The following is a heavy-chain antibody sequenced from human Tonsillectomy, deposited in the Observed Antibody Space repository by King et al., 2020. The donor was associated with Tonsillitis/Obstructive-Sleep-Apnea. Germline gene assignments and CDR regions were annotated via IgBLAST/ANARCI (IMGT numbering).Heavy chain of an antibody. CDR2: IYYSGST. J-gene: IGHJ4*02. CDR1: GGSISSYY. Sequence: VQLQESGPGLVKPSETLSLTCTVSGGSISSYYWSWIRPPPGKGLEWIGYIYYSGSTNYNPSLKSRVTISVDTSKNQFSLKLSFVTAADTAVYYCASLVVVPGALYYFDYWGQGTLVTVSS. CDR3: ASLVVVPGALYYFDY. V-gene: IGHV4-59*01. D-gene: IGHD2-2*01.